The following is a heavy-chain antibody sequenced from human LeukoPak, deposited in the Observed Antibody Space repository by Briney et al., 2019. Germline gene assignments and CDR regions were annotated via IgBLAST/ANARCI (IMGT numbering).Heavy chain of an antibody. CDR1: GFTFSSYA. Sequence: GGSLRLSCAASGFTFSSYAMSWVRQAPGKGLEWVSTISGTGGSTYYADSVKGRFTISRDNSKNTLYLQMNSLRAEDTAVYYCAKDAPYSGSYYPTDFDYWGQGTRVTVSS. V-gene: IGHV3-23*01. CDR2: ISGTGGST. CDR3: AKDAPYSGSYYPTDFDY. D-gene: IGHD1-26*01. J-gene: IGHJ4*02.